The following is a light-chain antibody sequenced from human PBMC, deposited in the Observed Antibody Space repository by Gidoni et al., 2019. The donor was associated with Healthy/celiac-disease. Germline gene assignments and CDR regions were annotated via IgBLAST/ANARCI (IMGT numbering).Light chain of an antibody. Sequence: QSALTQPPSVSGSSGPSITISCTGTSSDVGGYNYVSWYQQHQGKAPKLMIYDVSNGPSGVSNRFSGSKSGNTASLTISGLQAEDEADYYGSSYTSSSTLVVFGGGTKLTVL. CDR1: SSDVGGYNY. CDR2: DVS. CDR3: SSYTSSSTLVV. J-gene: IGLJ3*02. V-gene: IGLV2-14*01.